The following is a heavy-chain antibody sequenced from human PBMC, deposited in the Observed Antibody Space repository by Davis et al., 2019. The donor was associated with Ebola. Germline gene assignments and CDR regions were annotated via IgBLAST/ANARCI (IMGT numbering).Heavy chain of an antibody. CDR2: ISGSGGST. Sequence: GESLKISCAASGFTFSSYAMNWVRQAPGKGLEWVSGISGSGGSTDYADSVKGRFTISRDNSKNTLYLQMNSLKSEDTAMFYCAKGWSYLDYWGQGTLVSVSS. V-gene: IGHV3-23*01. CDR3: AKGWSYLDY. CDR1: GFTFSSYA. D-gene: IGHD3-3*01. J-gene: IGHJ4*02.